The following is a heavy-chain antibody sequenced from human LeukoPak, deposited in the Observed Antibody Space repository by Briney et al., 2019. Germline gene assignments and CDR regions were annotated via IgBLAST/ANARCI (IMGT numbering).Heavy chain of an antibody. Sequence: GSLRLSCAASGFTISGDYMSWVRQAPGKGLEWVSLIYSGDNTYFADSVKGRFIISRDNSKNTFYLQMNGLRAEDTAVCYCARSTPPLYFDLWSQGTLVTVAS. D-gene: IGHD2-15*01. J-gene: IGHJ4*02. CDR3: ARSTPPLYFDL. CDR1: GFTISGDY. CDR2: IYSGDNT. V-gene: IGHV3-53*01.